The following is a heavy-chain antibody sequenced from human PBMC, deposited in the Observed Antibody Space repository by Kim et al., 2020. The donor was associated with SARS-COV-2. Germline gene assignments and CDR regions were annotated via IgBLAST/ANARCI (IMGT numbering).Heavy chain of an antibody. Sequence: GGSLRLSCVASGFNFSRFAMNWVRQSPRKGLEWVAVVSYDGNNKYSAPSMKGRFTVSRDNSKNTLFLQMNTLQPEDTGVYYCARGDHGDYFDSWGQGTLVTVSS. V-gene: IGHV3-30-3*01. D-gene: IGHD4-17*01. CDR1: GFNFSRFA. CDR3: ARGDHGDYFDS. CDR2: VSYDGNNK. J-gene: IGHJ4*02.